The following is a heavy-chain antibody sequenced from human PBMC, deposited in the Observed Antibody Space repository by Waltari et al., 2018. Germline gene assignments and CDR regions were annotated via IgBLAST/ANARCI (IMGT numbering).Heavy chain of an antibody. CDR1: GGSISSHY. CDR3: ATGFRGSGSYFTYYYGMDV. CDR2: NYYRGST. Sequence: QVQLQESGPGLVKPSETLSLTCTVSGGSISSHYWSWIRQPPGKGLEWIGYNYYRGSTNYNPPLNGRVTISVDTSKNQFSLKLSSVTAADTAVYYCATGFRGSGSYFTYYYGMDVWGQGTTVTVSS. J-gene: IGHJ6*02. D-gene: IGHD3-10*01. V-gene: IGHV4-59*11.